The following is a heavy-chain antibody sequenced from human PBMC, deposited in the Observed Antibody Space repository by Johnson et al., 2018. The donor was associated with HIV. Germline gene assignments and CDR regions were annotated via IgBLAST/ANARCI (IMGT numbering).Heavy chain of an antibody. CDR1: GFTFSSYW. D-gene: IGHD5-12*01. J-gene: IGHJ3*02. CDR2: IKSDGSRT. CDR3: AREGLRHDAFDI. V-gene: IGHV3-74*01. Sequence: VQLVESGGGLVQPGGSLSLSCAASGFTFSSYWMHWVRQAPGKGLVWVSHIKSDGSRTSYADSVKGRFTISRDNAKNSLYLQMNSLRAEDTALYYCAREGLRHDAFDIWGQGTLVTVSS.